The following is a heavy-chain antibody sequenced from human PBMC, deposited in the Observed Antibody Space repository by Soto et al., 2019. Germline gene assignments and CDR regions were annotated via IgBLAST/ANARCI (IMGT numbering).Heavy chain of an antibody. CDR2: IYYSGST. CDR1: GGSISSYY. V-gene: IGHV4-59*01. CDR3: ARSPRGDFDY. J-gene: IGHJ4*02. D-gene: IGHD3-10*01. Sequence: SETLSLTCTVSGGSISSYYWSWIRQPPGKGLEWIGYIYYSGSTNYNPSLKSRVTISVDTSKNQFSLKLSSVTAADTAVYYCARSPRGDFDYWGQGTLVTVSS.